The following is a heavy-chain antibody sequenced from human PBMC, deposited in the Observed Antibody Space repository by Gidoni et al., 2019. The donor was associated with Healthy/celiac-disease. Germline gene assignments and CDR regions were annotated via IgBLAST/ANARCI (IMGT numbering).Heavy chain of an antibody. D-gene: IGHD3-16*01. Sequence: EVQLVESGGGLVQPGGSLRLSCAASGFTFSSYSMNWVRQAPGKGLEWVSYISSSSSTIYYADSVKGRFTISRDNAKNSLYLQMNSLRDEDTAVYYCARVGYDYVWGSYELDLWGRGTLVTVSS. J-gene: IGHJ2*01. CDR2: ISSSSSTI. CDR3: ARVGYDYVWGSYELDL. CDR1: GFTFSSYS. V-gene: IGHV3-48*02.